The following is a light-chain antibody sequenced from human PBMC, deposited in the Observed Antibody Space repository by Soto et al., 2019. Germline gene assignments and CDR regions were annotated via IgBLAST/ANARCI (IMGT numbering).Light chain of an antibody. Sequence: QSVLTQPASVSGSPGQSITISCTGTISDVGSYNLVSWYQQHPGKAPKLMIYEGSKRPSGVSNRFSGSKSGNTASLTISGLQAEDEADYYCCSYAGRSTYVFGTGTKVTVL. CDR1: ISDVGSYNL. J-gene: IGLJ1*01. CDR2: EGS. CDR3: CSYAGRSTYV. V-gene: IGLV2-23*01.